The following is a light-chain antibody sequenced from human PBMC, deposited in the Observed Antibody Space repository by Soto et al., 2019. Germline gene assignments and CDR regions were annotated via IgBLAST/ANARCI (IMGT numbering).Light chain of an antibody. CDR3: QQRSNWPPWT. CDR1: QSVSSY. Sequence: EIVLTQSPATLSLSLGERATLSCRASQSVSSYLAWYQQKPGQAPRLLIYDASNRATGIPARFSGSGSGTDVSLTISSLEPEDFAVYYCQQRSNWPPWTFGQGTKVEIK. V-gene: IGKV3-11*01. J-gene: IGKJ1*01. CDR2: DAS.